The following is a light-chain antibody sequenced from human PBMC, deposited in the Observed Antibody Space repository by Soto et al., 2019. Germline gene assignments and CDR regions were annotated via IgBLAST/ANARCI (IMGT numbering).Light chain of an antibody. CDR3: QQTYSTSPVT. V-gene: IGKV1-33*01. Sequence: QMTQSPSSLSASVGDRVTITCQASQDITNYVNWYQHKAGKAPKLLIYDASNLQTGVPSRFSGGGSGTEFTLTISSLQPEDFATYYCQQTYSTSPVTFGPGTTVDVK. J-gene: IGKJ3*01. CDR1: QDITNY. CDR2: DAS.